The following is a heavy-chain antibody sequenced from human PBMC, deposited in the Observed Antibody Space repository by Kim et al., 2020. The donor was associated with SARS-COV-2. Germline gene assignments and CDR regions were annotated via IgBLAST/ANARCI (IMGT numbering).Heavy chain of an antibody. CDR2: ISSSGSTL. J-gene: IGHJ3*02. CDR3: ARLGLGYYDILTGYQASAFDI. Sequence: GGSLRLSCAASGFTFSSYSMNWVRQAPGKGLEWVSYISSSGSTLYYADSVKGRFTISRDNAKNSLYLQVNSLRDEDTAVYYCARLGLGYYDILTGYQASAFDIWGQGTMVIVSS. V-gene: IGHV3-48*02. CDR1: GFTFSSYS. D-gene: IGHD3-9*01.